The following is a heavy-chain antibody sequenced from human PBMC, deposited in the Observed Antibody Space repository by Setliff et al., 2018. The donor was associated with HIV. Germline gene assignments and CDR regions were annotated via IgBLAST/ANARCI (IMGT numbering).Heavy chain of an antibody. CDR2: IYYDGST. J-gene: IGHJ4*02. CDR1: GGSISNYY. Sequence: SETLSLTCTVSGGSISNYYWTWIRQPPGKGLECIGYIYYDGSTNYNPSLKSRVTFSVDTSKNYFSLELSSVTASDTAVYFCARHYQDYVFDNWGRGTLVTV. D-gene: IGHD4-17*01. CDR3: ARHYQDYVFDN. V-gene: IGHV4-59*08.